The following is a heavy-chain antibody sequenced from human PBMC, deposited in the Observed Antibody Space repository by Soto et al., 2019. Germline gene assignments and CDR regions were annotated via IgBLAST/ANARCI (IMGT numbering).Heavy chain of an antibody. Sequence: GGSLRLSCAASGFTFTKAWMNWVRQAPGKGLEWVGRIKSKTDGGTTDYAAPVKGRFTISRDDSKNTVYLQMNSLKTEDTAVYYCTTRRDGSSWPYYYYYYDMDVWGQGTTVTVSS. CDR3: TTRRDGSSWPYYYYYYDMDV. D-gene: IGHD6-13*01. CDR1: GFTFTKAW. J-gene: IGHJ6*02. V-gene: IGHV3-15*07. CDR2: IKSKTDGGTT.